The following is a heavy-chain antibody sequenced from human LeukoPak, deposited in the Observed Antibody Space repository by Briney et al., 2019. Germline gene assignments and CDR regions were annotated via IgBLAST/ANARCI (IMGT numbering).Heavy chain of an antibody. CDR2: IRYDGSNK. J-gene: IGHJ4*02. V-gene: IGHV3-30*02. CDR3: ACPAGQQLAQFDY. Sequence: GGSLRLSCAASGFTFSSYGMHWVRQAPGKGLEWVAFIRYDGSNKYYADSVKGRFTISRDNSKNTLYLQMNSLRAEDTAVYYCACPAGQQLAQFDYWGQGTLVTVSS. D-gene: IGHD6-13*01. CDR1: GFTFSSYG.